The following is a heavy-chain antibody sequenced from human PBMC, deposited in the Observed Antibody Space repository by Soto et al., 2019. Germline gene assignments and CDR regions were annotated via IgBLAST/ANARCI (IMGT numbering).Heavy chain of an antibody. CDR3: ARDQVKGTMTIL. J-gene: IGHJ4*02. Sequence: PGGSLRLSCAASGFTFINYAMHWVRQAPGKGLEWVAVISYDGSNKYYADSVKGRFTISRDNSKNTMYLQMNSLSAEDTAVYHCARDQVKGTMTILWRQGTLVTVSS. CDR1: GFTFINYA. V-gene: IGHV3-30-3*01. CDR2: ISYDGSNK. D-gene: IGHD4-17*01.